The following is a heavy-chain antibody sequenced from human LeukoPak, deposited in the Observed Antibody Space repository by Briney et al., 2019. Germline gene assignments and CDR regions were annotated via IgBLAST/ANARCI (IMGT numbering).Heavy chain of an antibody. Sequence: SVKVSCKASGGTFSGYAISWVRQAPGQGLEWMGGIIPIFGTANYAQKFQGRVTITADESTSTAYMELSSLRSEDTAVYYCARDPSDPYYYDSSGSGMDVWGQGTTVTVSS. CDR2: IIPIFGTA. CDR3: ARDPSDPYYYDSSGSGMDV. V-gene: IGHV1-69*13. CDR1: GGTFSGYA. D-gene: IGHD3-22*01. J-gene: IGHJ6*02.